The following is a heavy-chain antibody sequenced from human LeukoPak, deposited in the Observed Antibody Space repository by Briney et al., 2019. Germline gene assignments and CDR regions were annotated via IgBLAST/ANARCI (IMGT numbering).Heavy chain of an antibody. J-gene: IGHJ4*02. D-gene: IGHD5-12*01. CDR1: GFTFSTYA. CDR2: ISASSDSA. CDR3: AKDRAGYSGARGFDC. V-gene: IGHV3-23*01. Sequence: GGSLRLSCAASGFTFSTYAMSWVRQAPGKGLDWVSGISASSDSAYYADSVKGRFTISRDNSKNTLYLQMNSLGAADTAVYYCAKDRAGYSGARGFDCWGQGTLVTVSS.